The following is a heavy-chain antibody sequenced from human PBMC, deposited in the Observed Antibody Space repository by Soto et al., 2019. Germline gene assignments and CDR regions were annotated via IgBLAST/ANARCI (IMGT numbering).Heavy chain of an antibody. CDR2: FIPILDMA. V-gene: IGHV1-69*02. D-gene: IGHD2-21*01. Sequence: QVQVVQSGAEVKKPESSVKVSCKPSGGTFNTHTVNWVRLAPGHGLEWMGRFIPILDMANYAQKFQDRVTITADRSTFTAYMELNSLTSDDTAVYYCAITYCRDNSCPRDFDFWGPGTRVTVSS. J-gene: IGHJ4*02. CDR3: AITYCRDNSCPRDFDF. CDR1: GGTFNTHT.